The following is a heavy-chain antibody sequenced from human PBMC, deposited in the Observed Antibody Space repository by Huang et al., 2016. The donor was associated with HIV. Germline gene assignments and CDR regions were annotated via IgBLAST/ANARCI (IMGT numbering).Heavy chain of an antibody. CDR2: VIPSFGTA. V-gene: IGHV1-69*01. Sequence: QVQLVQSGAEVKKPGSSVKVSCKASGGTFSTYAISWVRQAPGKGLAWRGGVIPSFGTANYAQKFQGTVTITADEFTSTAYMELSSLRSEDTALYYCARGRTRSSLYDSYYGLDVWGQGTTVTVSS. CDR1: GGTFSTYA. CDR3: ARGRTRSSLYDSYYGLDV. J-gene: IGHJ6*02. D-gene: IGHD6-6*01.